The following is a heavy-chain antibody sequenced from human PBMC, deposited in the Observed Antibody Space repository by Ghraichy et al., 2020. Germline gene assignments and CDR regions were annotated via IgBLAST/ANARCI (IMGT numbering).Heavy chain of an antibody. V-gene: IGHV4-59*08. CDR3: ARHLGELLGGVAAFDI. D-gene: IGHD1-26*01. Sequence: SETLSLTCTVSGGSISSYYWSWIRQPPGKGLEWIGYIYYSGSTNYNPSLKSRVTISVDTSKNQFSLKLSSVTAADTAVYYCARHLGELLGGVAAFDIWGQGTMVTVSS. CDR1: GGSISSYY. CDR2: IYYSGST. J-gene: IGHJ3*02.